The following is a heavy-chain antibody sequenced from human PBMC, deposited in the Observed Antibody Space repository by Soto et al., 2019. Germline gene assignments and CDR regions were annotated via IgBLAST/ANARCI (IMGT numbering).Heavy chain of an antibody. CDR3: ARDWSRYYDNSGLIWFY. J-gene: IGHJ4*02. CDR1: GYTFRSYG. V-gene: IGHV1-18*04. CDR2: ISAHNGDT. Sequence: QIQLVQSGGEVKKSGASVKVSCKASGYTFRSYGISWVRQAPGQGLERVGWISAHNGDTHYAPKFQDRITLTTATFTGTAYLQLRSLGLDHTAVYYCARDWSRYYDNSGLIWFYWGQGSLVTVSS. D-gene: IGHD3-22*01.